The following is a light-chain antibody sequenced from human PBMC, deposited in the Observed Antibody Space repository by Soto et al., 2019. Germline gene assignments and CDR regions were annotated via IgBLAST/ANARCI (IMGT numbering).Light chain of an antibody. Sequence: DIQLTQSPSPLSASVVDRFASTCPASQSISTYLNWYQQKPGEAPKPLINGASTLQSGVPSRFSGSGSGTEFTLTISSLQPEDFATYYCQQLNSYPITFGGGTKVDIK. J-gene: IGKJ4*01. V-gene: IGKV1-9*01. CDR1: QSISTY. CDR3: QQLNSYPIT. CDR2: GAS.